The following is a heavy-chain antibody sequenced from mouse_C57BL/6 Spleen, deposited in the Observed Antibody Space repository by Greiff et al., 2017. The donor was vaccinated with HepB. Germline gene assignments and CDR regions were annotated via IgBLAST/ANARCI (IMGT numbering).Heavy chain of an antibody. D-gene: IGHD2-12*01. Sequence: VQLQESGAELVRPGASVTLSCKASGYTFTDYEMHWVKQTPVHGLEWIGAIDPETGGTAYNQKFKGKAILTAEKSSSTAYMALRSLTSEDSAVYYCTRWAIYDGSWFAYWGQGTLVTVSA. V-gene: IGHV1-15*01. CDR2: IDPETGGT. CDR1: GYTFTDYE. CDR3: TRWAIYDGSWFAY. J-gene: IGHJ3*01.